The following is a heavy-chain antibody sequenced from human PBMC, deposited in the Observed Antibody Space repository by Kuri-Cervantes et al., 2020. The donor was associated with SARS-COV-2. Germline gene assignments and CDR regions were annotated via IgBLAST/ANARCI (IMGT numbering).Heavy chain of an antibody. CDR3: ARDEGSYYYYMDV. J-gene: IGHJ6*03. V-gene: IGHV3-7*01. CDR1: GFTVSSNE. CDR2: IKQDGSEK. Sequence: GGSLRLSCAASGFTVSSNEMSWVRQAPGKGLEWVANIKQDGSEKYYVDSVKGRFTISRDNAKNSLYLQMNSLRAEDTAVYYCARDEGSYYYYMDVWGKGTTVTVSS. D-gene: IGHD3-10*01.